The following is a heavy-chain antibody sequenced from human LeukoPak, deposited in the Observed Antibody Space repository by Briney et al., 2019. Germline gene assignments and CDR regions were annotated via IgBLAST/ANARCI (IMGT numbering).Heavy chain of an antibody. CDR3: TRVNFNPDY. CDR2: VHQSGST. D-gene: IGHD1-14*01. V-gene: IGHV4-38-2*02. J-gene: IGHJ4*02. Sequence: PSETLSHTCTVSGYSISRGYHWGWVRQPPGKGLEWIGSVHQSGSTYYNPSLKSRLTISADTSKNQFSLKLDSVTAADTAVYYCTRVNFNPDYWGQGTLVTVSS. CDR1: GYSISRGYH.